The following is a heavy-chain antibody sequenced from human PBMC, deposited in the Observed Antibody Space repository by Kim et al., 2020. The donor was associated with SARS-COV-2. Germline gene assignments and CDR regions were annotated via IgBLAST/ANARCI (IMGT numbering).Heavy chain of an antibody. J-gene: IGHJ4*02. CDR3: ASARKGAPRVVPD. D-gene: IGHD3-22*01. Sequence: SQKFRGRVTITRDTSASTAYMELSSLRSEDTAVYYCASARKGAPRVVPDWGQGTLVTVSS. V-gene: IGHV1-3*01.